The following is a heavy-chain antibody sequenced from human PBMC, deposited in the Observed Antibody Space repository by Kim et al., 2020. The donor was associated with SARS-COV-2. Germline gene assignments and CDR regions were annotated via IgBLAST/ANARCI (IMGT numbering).Heavy chain of an antibody. V-gene: IGHV1-2*06. CDR1: GYTFIDYY. J-gene: IGHJ3*02. Sequence: ASVKVSCKASGYTFIDYYVHWVRQAPGQGLEWMGRIHPNSGITNYVEKFQGRVTMTRDTSISTAYMYLSSLRSDDTAVYYCAKDCGMGGTRDIWGQGTMVTVSS. CDR3: AKDCGMGGTRDI. CDR2: IHPNSGIT. D-gene: IGHD1-1*01.